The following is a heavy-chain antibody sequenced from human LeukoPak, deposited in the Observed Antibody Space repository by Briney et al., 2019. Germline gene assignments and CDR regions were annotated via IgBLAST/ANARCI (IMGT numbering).Heavy chain of an antibody. CDR1: GGSISSTTYY. CDR2: GYYTGST. Sequence: PSETLSLTCTVSGGSISSTTYYWGWIRQPPGKGLEWIGSGYYTGSTYYNPSLKSRVTISVDTSKNQFSLRLSSVTAADTAVYYCASSIPYGSGSYYKVRNYWGQGTLVTVSS. CDR3: ASSIPYGSGSYYKVRNY. D-gene: IGHD3-10*01. V-gene: IGHV4-39*01. J-gene: IGHJ4*02.